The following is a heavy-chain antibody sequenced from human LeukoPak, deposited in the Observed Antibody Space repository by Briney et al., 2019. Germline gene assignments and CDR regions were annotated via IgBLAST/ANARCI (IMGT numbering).Heavy chain of an antibody. CDR1: GYTFTSYY. CDR2: INPSGGST. Sequence: ASVKVSCKASGYTFTSYYMHWVRQAPGQGLEWMGIINPSGGSTSYAQKFQGRVTMTRDTSTSTVYMELSSLRAEDTAVYYCARDRILSGYGDDAFDIWGQGTMVTVSS. D-gene: IGHD5-12*01. CDR3: ARDRILSGYGDDAFDI. V-gene: IGHV1-46*01. J-gene: IGHJ3*02.